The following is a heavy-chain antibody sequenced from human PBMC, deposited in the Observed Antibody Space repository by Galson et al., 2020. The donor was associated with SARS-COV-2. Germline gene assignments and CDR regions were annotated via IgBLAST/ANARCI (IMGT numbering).Heavy chain of an antibody. D-gene: IGHD3-3*01. CDR1: GGSISSSSYY. V-gene: IGHV4-39*01. CDR2: IYYSGST. CDR3: ARSYYDFWSGPPDYGMDV. Sequence: ETLSLTCTVSGGSISSSSYYWGWIRQPPGKGLEWIGSIYYSGSTYYNPSLKSRVTISVDTSKNQFSLKLSSVTAADTAVYYCARSYYDFWSGPPDYGMDVWGQGTTVTVSS. J-gene: IGHJ6*02.